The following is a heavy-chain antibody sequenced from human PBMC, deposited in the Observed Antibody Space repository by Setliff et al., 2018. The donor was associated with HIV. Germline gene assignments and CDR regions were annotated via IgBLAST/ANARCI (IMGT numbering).Heavy chain of an antibody. J-gene: IGHJ4*02. Sequence: PGGSLRLSCAASGFTFSTYSMYWVRQAPGKGLEWVSYIGSSKTTTYYADSVKGRFTISRDNAKNSLYLQMNSLRAEDTAVYYCAREGHYYDSYGYDYFNYWGQGTLVTVSS. V-gene: IGHV3-48*01. CDR3: AREGHYYDSYGYDYFNY. D-gene: IGHD3-22*01. CDR2: IGSSKTTT. CDR1: GFTFSTYS.